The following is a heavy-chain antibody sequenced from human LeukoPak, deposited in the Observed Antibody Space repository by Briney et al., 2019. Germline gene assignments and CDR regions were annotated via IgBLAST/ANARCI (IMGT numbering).Heavy chain of an antibody. V-gene: IGHV4-39*07. D-gene: IGHD2-21*02. J-gene: IGHJ4*02. Sequence: SETLSLTCTISGGSISSSSYYWGWIRQPPGKGLEWIGSIYYSGSTYYNPSLKSRVTISVDTSKNQFSLKLSSVTAADTAVYYCARGPAHAYCGGDCYDFDYWGQGTLVTVSS. CDR2: IYYSGST. CDR1: GGSISSSSYY. CDR3: ARGPAHAYCGGDCYDFDY.